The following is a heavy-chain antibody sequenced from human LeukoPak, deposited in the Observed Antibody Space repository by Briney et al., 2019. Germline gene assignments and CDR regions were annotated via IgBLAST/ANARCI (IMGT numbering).Heavy chain of an antibody. J-gene: IGHJ4*02. CDR1: RFTFSNYW. V-gene: IGHV3-7*03. CDR2: INQDGTEK. D-gene: IGHD6-13*01. CDR3: ARGPLIAAAGTW. Sequence: GGSLRLSCAASRFTFSNYWMSWVRQAPGEGLEWMAKINQDGTEKAYVDSVRGRFTISRDNAKNSLFLQMNSLRAEDTAVYYCARGPLIAAAGTWWGQGTLVTVSS.